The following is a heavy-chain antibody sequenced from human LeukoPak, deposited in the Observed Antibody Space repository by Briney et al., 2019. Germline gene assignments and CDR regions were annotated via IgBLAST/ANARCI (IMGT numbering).Heavy chain of an antibody. J-gene: IGHJ4*02. V-gene: IGHV3-23*01. Sequence: GRSLRLSCAASGFTFSSYGMHWVRQAPGRGLEWVSAISGSGGSTYYADSVKGRFTISRDNSKNTLYLQINSLRAEDTAVYYCATPRYSSSWYGDYWGQGTLVTVSS. D-gene: IGHD6-13*01. CDR1: GFTFSSYG. CDR3: ATPRYSSSWYGDY. CDR2: ISGSGGST.